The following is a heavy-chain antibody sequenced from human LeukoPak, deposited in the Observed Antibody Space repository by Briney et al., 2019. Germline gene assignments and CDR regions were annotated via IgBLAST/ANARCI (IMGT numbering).Heavy chain of an antibody. CDR2: INHSGST. D-gene: IGHD3-22*01. Sequence: SQTLSLTCAVYGGSFSGYYWCWIHQPPGKGLEWIGEINHSGSTNYNPSLKSRVTISVDTSKNQFSLKLSSVTAADTAVYYCARAVGYYYDSSGYLYWGLGTLVTVSS. CDR1: GGSFSGYY. CDR3: ARAVGYYYDSSGYLY. J-gene: IGHJ4*02. V-gene: IGHV4-34*01.